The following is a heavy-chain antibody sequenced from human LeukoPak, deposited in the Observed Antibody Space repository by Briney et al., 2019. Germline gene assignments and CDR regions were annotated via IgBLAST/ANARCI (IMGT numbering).Heavy chain of an antibody. V-gene: IGHV3-48*04. J-gene: IGHJ4*02. Sequence: GGSLRLSCAASGFTFSGYGMNWVRQAPGKGLEWVSYISSSSSTIYYADSVKGRFTISRDNAKNSLYLQMNSLRAEDMALYYCAKSRGYSSSSAFDCWGQGTLVTVSS. CDR3: AKSRGYSSSSAFDC. CDR1: GFTFSGYG. CDR2: ISSSSSTI. D-gene: IGHD6-13*01.